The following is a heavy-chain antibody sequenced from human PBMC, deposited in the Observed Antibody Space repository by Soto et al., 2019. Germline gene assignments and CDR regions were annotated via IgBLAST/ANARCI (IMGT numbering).Heavy chain of an antibody. V-gene: IGHV2-26*01. Sequence: SGPTLVNPTETLTLTCIVSGFSLSNTGMAVSWLRQPPGKALEWLAHMFSNDEKSYSTSLKSRLIISKDTSKSQVVLTMTNMDPVDTATYYCARSLVGSNWGAYYFDFWGQGTLVTVSS. D-gene: IGHD7-27*01. J-gene: IGHJ4*02. CDR1: GFSLSNTGMA. CDR2: MFSNDEK. CDR3: ARSLVGSNWGAYYFDF.